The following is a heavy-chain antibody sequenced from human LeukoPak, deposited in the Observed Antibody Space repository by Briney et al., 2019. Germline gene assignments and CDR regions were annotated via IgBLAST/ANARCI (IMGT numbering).Heavy chain of an antibody. D-gene: IGHD2-15*01. CDR3: ARGVVAATFYYYMDV. CDR1: GYTFTGYY. J-gene: IGHJ6*03. Sequence: GASVKVSCKPSGYTFTGYYLQWVRQAPGQGLEWMGWLNPNNGGTNYAPEFQGRVTMTRDTSISTAYMELSRLRSDDTAVYYCARGVVAATFYYYMDVWGKGTTVTVSS. CDR2: LNPNNGGT. V-gene: IGHV1-2*02.